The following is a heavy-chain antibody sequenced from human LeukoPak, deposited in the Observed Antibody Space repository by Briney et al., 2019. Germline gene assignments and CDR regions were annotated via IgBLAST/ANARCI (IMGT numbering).Heavy chain of an antibody. V-gene: IGHV3-30-3*01. D-gene: IGHD6-13*01. Sequence: GGSLRLSCAASGFTFSSYAMHWVRQAPGKGLEWVAVISYDGSNKYYADSVKGRFTISRDNSKNTLYLQMNSLTADDRALYYCAKGSSSGRPYYFDNWGQGTLVTVSS. CDR3: AKGSSSGRPYYFDN. J-gene: IGHJ4*02. CDR2: ISYDGSNK. CDR1: GFTFSSYA.